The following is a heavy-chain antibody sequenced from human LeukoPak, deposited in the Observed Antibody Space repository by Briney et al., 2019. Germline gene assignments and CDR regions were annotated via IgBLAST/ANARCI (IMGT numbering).Heavy chain of an antibody. J-gene: IGHJ5*02. CDR2: IIPMFGTT. V-gene: IGHV1-69*05. CDR1: GGTFSSYS. CDR3: ARGRGNYADRHNWFDP. D-gene: IGHD4-11*01. Sequence: ASVKVSCKASGGTFSSYSISWVRQAPGQGLEWMGVIIPMFGTTTYAQRFQGRVTITRNTSISTAYMELSSLRSEDTAVYYCARGRGNYADRHNWFDPWGQGTLVTVSS.